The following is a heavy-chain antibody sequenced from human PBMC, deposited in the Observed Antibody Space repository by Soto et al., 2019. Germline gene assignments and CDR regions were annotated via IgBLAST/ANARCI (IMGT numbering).Heavy chain of an antibody. CDR1: GFPFSSYA. J-gene: IGHJ4*02. CDR3: AKFLYSSSSGYYFDY. Sequence: FLRLSCAASGFPFSSYAMSWVRQAPGKGLEWVSAISGSGGSTYYADSVKGRFTISRDNSKNTLYLQMNSLRAEDTAVYYCAKFLYSSSSGYYFDYWGQGTLVTVSS. CDR2: ISGSGGST. D-gene: IGHD6-6*01. V-gene: IGHV3-23*01.